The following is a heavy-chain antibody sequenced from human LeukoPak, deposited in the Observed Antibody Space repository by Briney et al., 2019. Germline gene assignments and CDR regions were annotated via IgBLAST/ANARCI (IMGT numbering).Heavy chain of an antibody. Sequence: SETLSLTCTVSGGSISSSSYYWGWIRQPPGKGLEWIGSIYYSGSTYYNPSLKSRVTISVDTSKNQFSLKLSSVTAADTAVYYCASQIVVVPAANDNWFDPWGQGTLVTVSS. CDR3: ASQIVVVPAANDNWFDP. D-gene: IGHD2-2*01. J-gene: IGHJ5*02. V-gene: IGHV4-39*07. CDR2: IYYSGST. CDR1: GGSISSSSYY.